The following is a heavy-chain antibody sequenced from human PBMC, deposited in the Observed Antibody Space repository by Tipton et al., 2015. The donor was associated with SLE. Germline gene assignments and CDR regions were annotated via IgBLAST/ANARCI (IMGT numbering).Heavy chain of an antibody. J-gene: IGHJ4*02. Sequence: TLSLTCKVSGDSITRSDCYWGWIRQPPGKGLDWSGNIYYTGRTYYNPSLKSRVTISLDTSKSQFSLELSSVTAADTDRYFCARASERIGHFDYWGRRTLVTVSS. CDR1: GDSITRSDCY. D-gene: IGHD1-1*01. V-gene: IGHV4-39*07. CDR2: IYYTGRT. CDR3: ARASERIGHFDY.